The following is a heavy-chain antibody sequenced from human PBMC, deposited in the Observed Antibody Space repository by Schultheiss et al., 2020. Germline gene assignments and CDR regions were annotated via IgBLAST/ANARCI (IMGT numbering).Heavy chain of an antibody. D-gene: IGHD3-22*01. Sequence: SETLSLTCAVYGGSFSGYYWSWIRQHPGKGLEWIGHMFHSGSTNYNPSLKSRVTISVDTSKNQFSLKLSSVTAADTAVYYCARVFDDSSGYHPLWYFDLWGRGTLVTVSS. CDR3: ARVFDDSSGYHPLWYFDL. V-gene: IGHV4-34*12. CDR1: GGSFSGYY. CDR2: MFHSGST. J-gene: IGHJ2*01.